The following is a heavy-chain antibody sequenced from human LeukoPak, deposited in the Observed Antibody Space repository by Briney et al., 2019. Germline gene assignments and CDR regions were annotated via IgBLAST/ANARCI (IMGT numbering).Heavy chain of an antibody. CDR3: AKSAGNNWFDP. V-gene: IGHV3-30*18. J-gene: IGHJ5*02. CDR2: ISYDGSNK. CDR1: GLTFSSYG. Sequence: PGGSLRLSCAASGLTFSSYGMHWVRQAPGKGLEWVAVISYDGSNKYYADSVKGRFTISRDNSKNTLYLQMNSLRAEDTAVYYCAKSAGNNWFDPWGQGTLVTVSS. D-gene: IGHD1-1*01.